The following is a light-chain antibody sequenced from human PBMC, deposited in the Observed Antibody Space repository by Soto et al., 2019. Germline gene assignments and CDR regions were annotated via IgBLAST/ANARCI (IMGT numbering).Light chain of an antibody. V-gene: IGKV3-15*01. CDR1: QSISSK. CDR2: GAS. J-gene: IGKJ5*01. CDR3: QQYNIWSSIT. Sequence: EIVMTQSPATLSVSPGERATLSCRASQSISSKVGWYQQKPGQAPRLLIYGASTRATGVPPRFSGSGSGTEVTLTISSLQSEDFAVYSCQQYNIWSSITFGQGTRLEIK.